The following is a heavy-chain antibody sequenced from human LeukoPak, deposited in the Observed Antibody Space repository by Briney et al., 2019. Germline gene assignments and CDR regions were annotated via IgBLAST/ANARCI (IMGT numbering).Heavy chain of an antibody. Sequence: PGRSLRLSCAASGFTFSSYAMHWVRQAPGKGLEWVSTITLSGGTTYYADSVMGRFTISRDNSKNTLYLQMNSLRVEDTALYYCARDRVITPFFDFWGQGTLVTVSS. V-gene: IGHV3-23*01. CDR1: GFTFSSYA. J-gene: IGHJ4*02. CDR2: ITLSGGTT. D-gene: IGHD3-10*01. CDR3: ARDRVITPFFDF.